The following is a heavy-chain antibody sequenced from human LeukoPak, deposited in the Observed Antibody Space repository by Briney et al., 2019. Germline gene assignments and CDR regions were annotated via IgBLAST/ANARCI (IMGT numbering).Heavy chain of an antibody. CDR1: GFTFNSYW. V-gene: IGHV3-7*01. D-gene: IGHD3-10*01. Sequence: GGSLRLSCAASGFTFNSYWMSWVRQAPGKGLEWVANIKQDGSGKYYVDSVKGRFTISRDNARKSLFLQLNSLRAEDTAVYYCARDTIWFGEPTPTWFDPRGQGTRVTVSS. J-gene: IGHJ5*02. CDR3: ARDTIWFGEPTPTWFDP. CDR2: IKQDGSGK.